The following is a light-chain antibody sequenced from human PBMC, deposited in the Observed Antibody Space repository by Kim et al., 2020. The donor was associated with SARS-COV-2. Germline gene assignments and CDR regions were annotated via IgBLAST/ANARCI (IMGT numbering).Light chain of an antibody. CDR3: QHYGSSPFT. CDR1: QSVSTTY. Sequence: SPGERATLSCRASQSVSTTYLAWYQQKPGQAPRLLIYGASNRATGIPDRFSGGGSGTDFTLTISRLEPEDFAVYYCQHYGSSPFTFGPGTKVDIK. J-gene: IGKJ3*01. CDR2: GAS. V-gene: IGKV3-20*01.